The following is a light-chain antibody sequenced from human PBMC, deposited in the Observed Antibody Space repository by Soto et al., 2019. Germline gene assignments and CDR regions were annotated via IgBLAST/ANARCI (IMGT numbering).Light chain of an antibody. Sequence: IVLAHSPATLSLSPGERDTLSCRASQSVSGKLAWYQQKPGQAPRLLIYDASTRATGIPARFSGSGSGTEFTLTISSLQSEDFAAYYCQQSHNRPWTFGQGTKVDIK. J-gene: IGKJ1*01. CDR2: DAS. CDR3: QQSHNRPWT. V-gene: IGKV3-15*01. CDR1: QSVSGK.